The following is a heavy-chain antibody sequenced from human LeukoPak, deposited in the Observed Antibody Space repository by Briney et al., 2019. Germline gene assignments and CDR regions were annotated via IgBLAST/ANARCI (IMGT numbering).Heavy chain of an antibody. Sequence: SVKVSCKASGGTFSSYAISWVRQAPGQGLEWMGGIIPIFGTANYAQKFQGRVTITADESTSTAYMELSSLRSEDTAVYYCARRGSSSSLHYYGMDVWGQGTTVTVSS. J-gene: IGHJ6*02. V-gene: IGHV1-69*13. D-gene: IGHD6-6*01. CDR2: IIPIFGTA. CDR1: GGTFSSYA. CDR3: ARRGSSSSLHYYGMDV.